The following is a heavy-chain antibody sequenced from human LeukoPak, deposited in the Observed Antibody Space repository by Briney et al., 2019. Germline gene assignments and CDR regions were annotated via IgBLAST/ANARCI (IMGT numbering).Heavy chain of an antibody. V-gene: IGHV4-34*01. D-gene: IGHD2-15*01. CDR2: INHSGST. CDR3: ARHPGYCSGGSCYRGGGDY. J-gene: IGHJ4*02. CDR1: GGSFSGYY. Sequence: SETLSLTCAVYGGSFSGYYWSWIRQPPGKGLEWIGEINHSGSTNYNPSLKSRVTISVDTSKNQFSLKLSSVTAADTAVYYCARHPGYCSGGSCYRGGGDYWGQGTLVTVSS.